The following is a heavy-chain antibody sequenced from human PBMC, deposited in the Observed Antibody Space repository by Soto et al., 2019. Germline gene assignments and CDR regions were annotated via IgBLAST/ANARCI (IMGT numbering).Heavy chain of an antibody. CDR3: ARGRVAVVSDISYRA. J-gene: IGHJ4*02. CDR2: IHSGNGST. D-gene: IGHD2-21*01. Sequence: ASVKVSCKASGYTFTSYVVHWVRQAPGQRLEWMGWIHSGNGSTKYSERFQGRVTITRDTSATTVYMDLSSLTSEDTAVYYCARGRVAVVSDISYRAWGQATMVTVSS. CDR1: GYTFTSYV. V-gene: IGHV1-3*01.